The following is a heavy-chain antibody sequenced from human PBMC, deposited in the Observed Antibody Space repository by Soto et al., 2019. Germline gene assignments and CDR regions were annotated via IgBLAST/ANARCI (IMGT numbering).Heavy chain of an antibody. V-gene: IGHV4-30-2*01. D-gene: IGHD5-12*01. J-gene: IGHJ4*02. CDR1: GGSISSGGYS. Sequence: PSETLSLTCAVSGGSISSGGYSWSWIRQPPGKGLEWIGYIYHSGSTYYNPSLKSRVTISVDRSKNQFSLKLSSVTAEDTALYYCANNLRGYRGYGGFDHWGQGTLVTVSS. CDR3: ANNLRGYRGYGGFDH. CDR2: IYHSGST.